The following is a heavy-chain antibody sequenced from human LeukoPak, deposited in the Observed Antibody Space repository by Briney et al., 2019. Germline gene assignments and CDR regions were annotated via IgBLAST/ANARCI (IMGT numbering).Heavy chain of an antibody. Sequence: PSETLSLTCTVSGGSISSSSYYWAWIRQPPGKGLEWIGSIHYSGSTYFNPSLQSRVTISIDTSKNQFSLKLRFVTAADTALYYCASSGYFGEADYADYWGQGILVTVSS. D-gene: IGHD3-10*01. CDR3: ASSGYFGEADYADY. CDR1: GGSISSSSYY. J-gene: IGHJ4*02. CDR2: IHYSGST. V-gene: IGHV4-39*07.